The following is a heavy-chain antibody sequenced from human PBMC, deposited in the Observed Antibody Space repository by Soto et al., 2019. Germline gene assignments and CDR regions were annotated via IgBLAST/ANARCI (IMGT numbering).Heavy chain of an antibody. CDR3: ARDPHYYGSSGYYLRENWFDP. J-gene: IGHJ5*02. V-gene: IGHV3-21*01. CDR1: GFTFSSYS. D-gene: IGHD3-22*01. CDR2: ISSSSSYI. Sequence: GGSLRLSCAASGFTFSSYSMNWVRQAPGKGLEWVSSISSSSSYIYYADSVKGRFTISRDNAKNSLYLQMNSLRAEDTAVYYCARDPHYYGSSGYYLRENWFDPWGQGTLVTVSS.